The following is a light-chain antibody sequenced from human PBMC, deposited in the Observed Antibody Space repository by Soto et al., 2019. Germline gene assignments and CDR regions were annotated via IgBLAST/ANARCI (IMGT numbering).Light chain of an antibody. V-gene: IGKV3-15*01. CDR3: QQSNNWALYT. J-gene: IGKJ2*01. CDR1: QSVSSY. CDR2: GAS. Sequence: EIVMTQSPATLSVSPGERATLSCRASQSVSSYLAWYQQKPGQAPRLLIYGASTRATGIPARFSGSGSGTEFTHTISSLQSEDFAVYDCQQSNNWALYTFGQGTKLEIK.